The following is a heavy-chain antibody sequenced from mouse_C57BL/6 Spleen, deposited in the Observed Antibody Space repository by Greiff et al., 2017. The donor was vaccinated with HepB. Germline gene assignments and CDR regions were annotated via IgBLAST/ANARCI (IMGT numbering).Heavy chain of an antibody. Sequence: VQLQQPGAELVRPGSSVKLSCKASGYTFTSYWMDWVKQRPGQGLEWIGNIYPSDSETHYNQKFKDKATLTVDKSSSTAYMQLSSLTSEDSAVYYCARKGYYGYFDVWGTGTTVTVSS. J-gene: IGHJ1*03. D-gene: IGHD2-2*01. CDR1: GYTFTSYW. CDR2: IYPSDSET. V-gene: IGHV1-61*01. CDR3: ARKGYYGYFDV.